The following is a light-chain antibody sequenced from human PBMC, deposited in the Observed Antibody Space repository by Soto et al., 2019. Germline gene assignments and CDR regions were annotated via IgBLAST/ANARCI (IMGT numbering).Light chain of an antibody. J-gene: IGLJ2*01. CDR3: SSYTSSTTVV. Sequence: QSALTQPASVSGSPGQSITISYTGTSSDVGGYNYVSWYQQHPGKAPKLMIYDVSNRPSGVSNRFSGSKSGNTASLTISGLQAEYEADYYCSSYTSSTTVVFGGGTKLTVL. V-gene: IGLV2-14*01. CDR2: DVS. CDR1: SSDVGGYNY.